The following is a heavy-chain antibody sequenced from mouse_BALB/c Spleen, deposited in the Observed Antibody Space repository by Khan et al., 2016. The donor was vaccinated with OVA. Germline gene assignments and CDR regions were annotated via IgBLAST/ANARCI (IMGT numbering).Heavy chain of an antibody. D-gene: IGHD2-10*01. CDR3: AKPFYAHYYAMDY. J-gene: IGHJ4*01. Sequence: QVQLKQSGPGLVAPSQSLSITCTVSGFSLTDYGVSWIRQPPGKGLEWLGIIWGDGTTYYNSALKSRLSISKDNSKSQVFLKMNRLQTDESAMYYCAKPFYAHYYAMDYWGQGTSVTVSS. CDR1: GFSLTDYG. CDR2: IWGDGTT. V-gene: IGHV2-6-5*01.